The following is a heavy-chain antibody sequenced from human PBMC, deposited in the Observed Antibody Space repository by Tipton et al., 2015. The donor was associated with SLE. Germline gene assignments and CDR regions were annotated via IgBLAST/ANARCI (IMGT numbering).Heavy chain of an antibody. D-gene: IGHD3-22*01. J-gene: IGHJ3*02. CDR1: GGSISSYY. V-gene: IGHV4-59*12. CDR3: ARGVTVVGAFDI. CDR2: IYYSGST. Sequence: GLVKPSETLSLTCTVSGGSISSYYWSWIRQPPGKGLEWIGYIYYSGSTYYNPSLKSRVTISVDTSKNQFSLKLSSVTAADTAVYYCARGVTVVGAFDIWGQGTMVTVSS.